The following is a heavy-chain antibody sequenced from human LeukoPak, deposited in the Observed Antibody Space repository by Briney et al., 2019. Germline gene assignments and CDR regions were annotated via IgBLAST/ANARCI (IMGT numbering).Heavy chain of an antibody. D-gene: IGHD1-14*01. CDR2: MNPNSGNT. V-gene: IGHV1-8*03. CDR3: ARARRNRYYYYYMDV. Sequence: ASVKVSCKASGYTFTSYDINWVRHATGQGLEWMGWMNPNSGNTGYAQKFQGRVTITRNTSISTAYMELSSLRSEDTAVYYCARARRNRYYYYYMDVWGKGTTVTVSS. CDR1: GYTFTSYD. J-gene: IGHJ6*03.